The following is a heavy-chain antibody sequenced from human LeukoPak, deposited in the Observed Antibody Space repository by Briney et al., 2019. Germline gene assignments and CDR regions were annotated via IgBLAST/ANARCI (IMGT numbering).Heavy chain of an antibody. CDR2: MNPNSGNT. V-gene: IGHV1-8*03. CDR3: ARSRLWYYYDSGSLRSYDAFDI. Sequence: ASVKVSCKASGYTFTSYDINWVRQATGQGLEWMGWMNPNSGNTGYAQKFQGRVTITRNTSISTAYMELSSLRSEDTAVYYCARSRLWYYYDSGSLRSYDAFDIWGQGTMVTVSS. D-gene: IGHD3-22*01. J-gene: IGHJ3*02. CDR1: GYTFTSYD.